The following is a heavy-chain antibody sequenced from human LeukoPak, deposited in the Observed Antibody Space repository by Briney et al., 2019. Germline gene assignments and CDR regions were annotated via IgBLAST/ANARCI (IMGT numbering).Heavy chain of an antibody. CDR2: IRYDGSNK. CDR1: GFTFSSYG. V-gene: IGHV3-30*02. CDR3: ARGPYYNILTGYRGEILGFDH. J-gene: IGHJ4*02. Sequence: GGSLRLSCAASGFTFSSYGMHWVRQAPGKGLEWVAFIRYDGSNKYYADSVKGRFSISRDNSKNTLYLQMNSLRAEDTAVYYCARGPYYNILTGYRGEILGFDHWGQGTLVTVSS. D-gene: IGHD3-9*01.